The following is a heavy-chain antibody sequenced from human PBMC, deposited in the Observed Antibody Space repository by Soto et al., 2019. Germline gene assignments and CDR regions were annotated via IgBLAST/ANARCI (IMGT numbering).Heavy chain of an antibody. CDR2: ISSSSSYI. J-gene: IGHJ4*02. CDR3: ARDSSSGWHDDY. V-gene: IGHV3-21*01. Sequence: GGSLRLSXAASGFTFSSYSMNWVRQAPGKGLEWVSSISSSSSYIYYADSVKGRFTISRDNAKNSLYLQMNSLRAEDTAVYYCARDSSSGWHDDYWGQGNLVTVSS. D-gene: IGHD6-19*01. CDR1: GFTFSSYS.